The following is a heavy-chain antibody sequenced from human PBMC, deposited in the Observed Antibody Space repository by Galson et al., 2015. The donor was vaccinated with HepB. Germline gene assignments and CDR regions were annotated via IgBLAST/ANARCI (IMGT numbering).Heavy chain of an antibody. Sequence: SLRLSCAASGFTFSSYGMHWVRQAPGKGLEWVAVIWYDGSNKYYADSVKGRFTISRDNSKNTLYLQMNSLRAEDTAVYYCARDLGWEPISVRYYYYYGMDVWGQGTTVTVSS. CDR3: ARDLGWEPISVRYYYYYGMDV. J-gene: IGHJ6*02. D-gene: IGHD1-26*01. V-gene: IGHV3-33*01. CDR2: IWYDGSNK. CDR1: GFTFSSYG.